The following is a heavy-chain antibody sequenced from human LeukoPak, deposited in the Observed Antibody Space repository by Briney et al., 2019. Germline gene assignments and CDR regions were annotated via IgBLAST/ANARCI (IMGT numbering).Heavy chain of an antibody. D-gene: IGHD1-26*01. CDR2: IYYSGST. V-gene: IGHV4-59*01. CDR1: GGSISSYY. CDR3: ASHSGSYGTFDY. J-gene: IGHJ4*02. Sequence: SETLSLTCTVSGGSISSYYWSWIRQPPGKGLEWIGYIYYSGSTNYNPSLKSRVTISVDTSKNQFSLKLSSVTAADTAVYYCASHSGSYGTFDYWGQGTLVTVSS.